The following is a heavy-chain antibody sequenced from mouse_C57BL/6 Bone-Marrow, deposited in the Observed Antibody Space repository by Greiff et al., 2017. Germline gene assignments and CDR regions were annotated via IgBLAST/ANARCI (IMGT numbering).Heavy chain of an antibody. V-gene: IGHV3-6*01. CDR2: ISYDGSN. Sequence: EVQLVESGPGLVKPSQSLSLTCSVTGYSITSGYYWNWIRQFPGNKLEWMGYISYDGSNNYNPSLKNRISIPRDTSKNQFFLKLNSVTTEDTATYYCARGFTTVWGQGTLVTVSA. D-gene: IGHD2-12*01. J-gene: IGHJ3*01. CDR3: ARGFTTV. CDR1: GYSITSGYY.